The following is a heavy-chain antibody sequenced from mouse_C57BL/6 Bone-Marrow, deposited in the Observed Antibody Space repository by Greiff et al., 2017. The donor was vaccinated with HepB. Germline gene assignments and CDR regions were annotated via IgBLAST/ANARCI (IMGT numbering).Heavy chain of an antibody. D-gene: IGHD2-2*01. CDR2: ISSGGSYT. J-gene: IGHJ3*01. Sequence: EVQRVESGGDLVKPGGSLKLSCAASGFTFSSYGMSWVRQTPDKRLEWVATISSGGSYTYYPDSVKGRFTISRDNAKNTLYLQMSSLKSEDTAMYYCARHEWLRSWFAYWGQGTLVTVSA. CDR1: GFTFSSYG. V-gene: IGHV5-6*01. CDR3: ARHEWLRSWFAY.